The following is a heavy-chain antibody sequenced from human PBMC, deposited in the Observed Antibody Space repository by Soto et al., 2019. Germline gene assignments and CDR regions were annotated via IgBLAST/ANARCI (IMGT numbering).Heavy chain of an antibody. V-gene: IGHV1-69*13. CDR2: IIPIFGSA. Sequence: ASVKVSCKASGGTFSSYAISWVRQAPGQGLEWMGGIIPIFGSANYAKKFQGRVTITADESTSTAYMELSSLRTEDTAVYYCASASIAVAGRAFDYWGQGPLVPVSS. J-gene: IGHJ4*02. CDR1: GGTFSSYA. CDR3: ASASIAVAGRAFDY. D-gene: IGHD6-19*01.